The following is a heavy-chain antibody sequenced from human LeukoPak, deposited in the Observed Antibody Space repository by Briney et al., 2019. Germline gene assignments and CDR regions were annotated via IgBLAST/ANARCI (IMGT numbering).Heavy chain of an antibody. CDR3: VYSFDY. D-gene: IGHD4-11*01. J-gene: IGHJ4*02. V-gene: IGHV4-59*12. Sequence: SETLSLTCTVSGGSISSYYWSWIRQPPGKGLEWIGYIYNSGSTNYNPSLKSRVTISVDTSKNQFSLKLSSVTAADTAVYYCVYSFDYWGQGTLVTVSS. CDR2: IYNSGST. CDR1: GGSISSYY.